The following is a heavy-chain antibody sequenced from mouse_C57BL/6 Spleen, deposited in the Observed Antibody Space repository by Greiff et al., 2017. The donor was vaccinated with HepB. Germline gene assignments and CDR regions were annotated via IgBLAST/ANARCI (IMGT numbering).Heavy chain of an antibody. J-gene: IGHJ4*01. CDR1: GFSFNTYA. CDR3: VRQNYYGSSYAYAMDY. Sequence: EVQVVESGGGLVQPKGSLKLSCAASGFSFNTYAMIWVRQAPGKGLEWVARIRSKSNNYATYYADSVKDRFTISRDDSESMLYLQMNNLKTEDTAMYYCVRQNYYGSSYAYAMDYWGQGTSVTVSS. D-gene: IGHD1-1*01. CDR2: IRSKSNNYAT. V-gene: IGHV10-1*01.